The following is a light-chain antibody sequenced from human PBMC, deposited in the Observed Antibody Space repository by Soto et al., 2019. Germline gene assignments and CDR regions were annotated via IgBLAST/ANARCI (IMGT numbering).Light chain of an antibody. J-gene: IGKJ1*01. Sequence: DIQMTQSPSTLSASVGDRVTITCRASQSISSWLSWYQQKPGKAPKLLIYDASSLESGVPSRFSGSGSGTAFTLTISSLQPDDFATYDCQKYNSYSTFGQGTKVEIK. CDR1: QSISSW. CDR3: QKYNSYST. V-gene: IGKV1-5*01. CDR2: DAS.